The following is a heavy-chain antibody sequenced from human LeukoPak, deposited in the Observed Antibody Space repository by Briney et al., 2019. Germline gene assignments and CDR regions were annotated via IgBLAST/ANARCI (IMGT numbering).Heavy chain of an antibody. CDR2: IKQDGSEK. J-gene: IGHJ3*02. Sequence: GGSLRLSCAASGFTFSSYWMSWVRQAPGKGLEWVANIKQDGSEKYYVDSVKGRFTISRDNAKNSLYLQMNSLRAEDTAVYYCARAPSAITMVRGVIPAAFDIWGQGTMVTVSS. CDR1: GFTFSSYW. CDR3: ARAPSAITMVRGVIPAAFDI. V-gene: IGHV3-7*01. D-gene: IGHD3-10*01.